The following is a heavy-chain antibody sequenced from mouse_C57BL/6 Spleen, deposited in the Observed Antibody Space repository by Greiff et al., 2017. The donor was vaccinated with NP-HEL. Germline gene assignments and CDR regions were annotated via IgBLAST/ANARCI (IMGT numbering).Heavy chain of an antibody. CDR1: GYAFSSYW. J-gene: IGHJ2*01. Sequence: QVQLQQSGAELVKPGASVKISCKASGYAFSSYWMNWVMQRPGKGLEWIGQIYPGDGDTNYNGKFKGKATLTADKSSSTAYMQLSSLTSEDSAVYFCAGFCDYFDYWGQGTTLTVSS. CDR3: AGFCDYFDY. V-gene: IGHV1-80*01. CDR2: IYPGDGDT.